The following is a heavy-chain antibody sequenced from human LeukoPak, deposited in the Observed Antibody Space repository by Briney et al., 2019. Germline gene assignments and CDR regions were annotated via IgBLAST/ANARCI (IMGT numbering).Heavy chain of an antibody. V-gene: IGHV4-34*01. Sequence: PSETLSLTCAVYGGSFSGYYWSWIRQPPGKGLEWIGEINHSGSTNYNPSLNIRITISVYTSKNQFSLKLSSVTAVDTAVYYCARGGTWSGYCSGGSCYNFDYWGQGTLVTVSS. J-gene: IGHJ4*02. CDR2: INHSGST. CDR1: GGSFSGYY. D-gene: IGHD2-15*01. CDR3: ARGGTWSGYCSGGSCYNFDY.